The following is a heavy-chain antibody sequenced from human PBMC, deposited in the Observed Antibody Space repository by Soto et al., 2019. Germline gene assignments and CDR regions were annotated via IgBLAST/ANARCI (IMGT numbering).Heavy chain of an antibody. Sequence: GGSLRLSCAASGFTFSSYAMSWVRQAPGKGLEWVSAISGSGGSTHYADPVKGRFTISRDNSKNTLYLQMNSLRAEDTAVYYCVRDYNDYGTFDYWGQGALVTVSS. V-gene: IGHV3-23*01. J-gene: IGHJ4*02. CDR3: VRDYNDYGTFDY. D-gene: IGHD4-17*01. CDR2: ISGSGGST. CDR1: GFTFSSYA.